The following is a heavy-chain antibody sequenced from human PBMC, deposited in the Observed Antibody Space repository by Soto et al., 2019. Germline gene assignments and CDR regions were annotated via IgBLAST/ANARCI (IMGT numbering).Heavy chain of an antibody. D-gene: IGHD6-19*01. CDR3: ASPLAVAGTGDFDL. CDR2: IILIFGTA. J-gene: IGHJ2*01. CDR1: GGTFSSYA. V-gene: IGHV1-69*12. Sequence: QVQLVQSGAEVKKPGSSVKVSCKASGGTFSSYAISWVRQAPGQGLEWMGGIILIFGTANYAQKFQGRVTITADESTSTAYMELSSLRSEDTAVYYCASPLAVAGTGDFDLWGRGTLVTVSS.